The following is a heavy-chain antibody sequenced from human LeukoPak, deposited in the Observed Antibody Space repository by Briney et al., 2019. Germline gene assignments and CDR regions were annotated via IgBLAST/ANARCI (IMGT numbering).Heavy chain of an antibody. Sequence: SETLSLTCTVSGNSISSFFWSWIRQPPGKGLEWIGSMHYSGDSKYNPSLRSRVSLPIDTSKQQFSLRLSSVTAADTAVYYCARDLELERNRWNYFESWGQGALVTVSS. D-gene: IGHD1-1*01. CDR1: GNSISSFF. CDR2: MHYSGDS. CDR3: ARDLELERNRWNYFES. J-gene: IGHJ4*02. V-gene: IGHV4-59*01.